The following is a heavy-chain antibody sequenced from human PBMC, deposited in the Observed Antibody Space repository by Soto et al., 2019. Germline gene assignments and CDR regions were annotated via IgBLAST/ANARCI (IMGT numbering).Heavy chain of an antibody. CDR2: MSFDRNSK. V-gene: IGHV3-30-3*01. D-gene: IGHD2-21*01. CDR3: TRGRSMIANDDFEY. J-gene: IGHJ4*02. CDR1: GFAVSSYS. Sequence: QVQLVESGGGVVQPGTSLRLSCAASGFAVSSYSMHWVRQAPGKGLEWVAAMSFDRNSKYFADSVKGRFKISRDTSKNTWSLEMESLGVEDSALYHCTRGRSMIANDDFEYWGQGTQVTVSS.